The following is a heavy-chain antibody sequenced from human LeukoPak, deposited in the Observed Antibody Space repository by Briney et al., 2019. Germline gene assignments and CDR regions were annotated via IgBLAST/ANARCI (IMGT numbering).Heavy chain of an antibody. J-gene: IGHJ1*01. V-gene: IGHV1-69*13. D-gene: IGHD3-22*01. CDR3: ARGSYDSSDFEYFHH. CDR1: RGTFSSYA. Sequence: SVKVSCKASRGTFSSYAISWVRQAPGQGLEWMGGIIPKFGTANYAQKFQGRVTITADESTSTAYMELSSLRSEDTAVYYCARGSYDSSDFEYFHHWGQGTLVTVSS. CDR2: IIPKFGTA.